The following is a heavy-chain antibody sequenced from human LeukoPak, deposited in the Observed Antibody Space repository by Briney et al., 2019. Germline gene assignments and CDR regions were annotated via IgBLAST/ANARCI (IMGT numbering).Heavy chain of an antibody. Sequence: ASVTVSCKASGYTFTSYGISWVRQAPGQGLEWMGWISAYNGNTNYAQKLQGRVTMTTDTSTRTAYMELRSLKSDDTAVYYCARCGSGSYWAYFDYWGQGTLVTVSS. CDR2: ISAYNGNT. D-gene: IGHD3-10*01. CDR3: ARCGSGSYWAYFDY. V-gene: IGHV1-18*01. J-gene: IGHJ4*02. CDR1: GYTFTSYG.